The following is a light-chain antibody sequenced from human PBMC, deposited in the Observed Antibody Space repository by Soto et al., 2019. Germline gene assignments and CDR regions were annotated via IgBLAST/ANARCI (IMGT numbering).Light chain of an antibody. CDR2: GAS. J-gene: IGKJ1*01. CDR1: QSVSSS. V-gene: IGKV3-15*01. Sequence: EVVMTQSPDTLSVSPGERATLSCRASQSVSSSLAWYQQKPGQAPRLLIYGASTRATGVPARFSGSGSGTEFTLTISSVQSEDVAVYYCQHFHNWPPWTFGQGTRVEIK. CDR3: QHFHNWPPWT.